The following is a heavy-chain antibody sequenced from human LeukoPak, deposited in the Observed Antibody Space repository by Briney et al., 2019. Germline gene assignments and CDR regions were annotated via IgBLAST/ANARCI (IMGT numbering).Heavy chain of an antibody. CDR2: ISSSSSTI. CDR3: ARLAARVDY. CDR1: GFTFSSYS. D-gene: IGHD6-6*01. Sequence: GGSLRLSCAASGFTFSSYSMNWVRQAPGKGLEWVSYISSSSSTIYYADSVKGRFTISRDNAKNSLYLQMNSLRAEDTAVYYCARLAARVDYWGQGTLVTVSS. V-gene: IGHV3-48*01. J-gene: IGHJ4*02.